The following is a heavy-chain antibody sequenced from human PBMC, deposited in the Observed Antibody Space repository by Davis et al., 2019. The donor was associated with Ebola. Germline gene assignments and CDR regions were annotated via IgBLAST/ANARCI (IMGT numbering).Heavy chain of an antibody. Sequence: GESLKISCAASGFTFRSFWMSWVRQAPGKGLEWVSTIIASGGTTYYADSVKGRFTISRDNSKNTLYLQMDSLRAEDTAVYYCAKMSCYAFEIWGQGTMVTVSS. CDR2: IIASGGTT. D-gene: IGHD2-21*01. J-gene: IGHJ3*02. CDR3: AKMSCYAFEI. V-gene: IGHV3-23*01. CDR1: GFTFRSFW.